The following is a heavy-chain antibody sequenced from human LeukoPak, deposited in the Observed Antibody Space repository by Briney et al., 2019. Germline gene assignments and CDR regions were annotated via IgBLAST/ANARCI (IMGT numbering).Heavy chain of an antibody. J-gene: IGHJ4*02. CDR2: ISGSGGST. D-gene: IGHD2-21*01. CDR3: ASNVIWAYFDY. Sequence: PGGSLRLSCAASGFTFSSYAMSWVRQAPGKGLEWVSAISGSGGSTYYADSVKGRFTIARANSKNTLYLQMNSLRAEDTAVYYCASNVIWAYFDYWGQGTLVTVSS. CDR1: GFTFSSYA. V-gene: IGHV3-23*01.